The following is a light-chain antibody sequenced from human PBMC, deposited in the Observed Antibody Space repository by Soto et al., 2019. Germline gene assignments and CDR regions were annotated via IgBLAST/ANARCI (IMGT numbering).Light chain of an antibody. CDR1: SSDFGSYNL. CDR2: EDS. J-gene: IGLJ1*01. V-gene: IGLV2-23*01. Sequence: QSALTQPASVSGSPGQSITISCTGTSSDFGSYNLVSWYQQHPGKAPKLMIYEDSKRPSGVSNRFSGSKSGNTASLTISGPQAEDDADYYCCSYAGSSTYVFGTGTKVTVL. CDR3: CSYAGSSTYV.